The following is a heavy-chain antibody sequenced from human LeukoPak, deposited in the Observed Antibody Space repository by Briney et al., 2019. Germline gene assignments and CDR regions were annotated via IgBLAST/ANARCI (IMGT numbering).Heavy chain of an antibody. J-gene: IGHJ4*02. CDR3: AKGKNWGYHFDY. CDR2: INNRGETT. V-gene: IGHV3-23*01. D-gene: IGHD7-27*01. Sequence: GGSLRLSCAASGFTFSNYAMTWVRRAPGKGLEWVAGINNRGETTYYADSVKGRFTISRDDSKNTLYLQMNSLRAEDTAVYYCAKGKNWGYHFDYWGQGTLVTVSS. CDR1: GFTFSNYA.